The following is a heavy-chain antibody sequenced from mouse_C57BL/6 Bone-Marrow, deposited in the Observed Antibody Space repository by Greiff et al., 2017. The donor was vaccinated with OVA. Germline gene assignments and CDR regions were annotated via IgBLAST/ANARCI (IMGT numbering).Heavy chain of an antibody. CDR3: ARSYGYDEAY. D-gene: IGHD2-2*01. Sequence: EVQLQESGGDLVKPGGSLKLSCAASGFTFSSYGMSWVRQTPDKRLEWVATISSGGSYTYSPDSVKGRFTISRDNAKNTLYLQMSSLKSEDTAMYYCARSYGYDEAYWGQGTLVTVSA. V-gene: IGHV5-6*01. J-gene: IGHJ3*01. CDR1: GFTFSSYG. CDR2: ISSGGSYT.